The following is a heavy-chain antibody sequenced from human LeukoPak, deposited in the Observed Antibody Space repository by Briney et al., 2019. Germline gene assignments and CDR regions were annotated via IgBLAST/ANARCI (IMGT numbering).Heavy chain of an antibody. CDR3: ARKIEAAGRGGWVC. J-gene: IGHJ4*02. CDR1: GGSFSGYY. D-gene: IGHD6-13*01. CDR2: INYSGST. V-gene: IGHV4-34*01. Sequence: PLETLSLTCAVYGGSFSGYYWSWIRQSPGKGLEWIGEINYSGSTNNNPSLRSRVTISIDTSKNQFSLQLSSVTAADTAVYCCARKIEAAGRGGWVCWGQGTPVTVSS.